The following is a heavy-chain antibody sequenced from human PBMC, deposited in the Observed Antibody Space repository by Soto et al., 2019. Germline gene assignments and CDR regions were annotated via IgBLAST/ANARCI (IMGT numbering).Heavy chain of an antibody. CDR1: GGSISRSSYS. V-gene: IGHV4-39*01. Sequence: SETLSLTCTVSGGSISRSSYSWGWIRQPPGKGLEWIGTIYYSGSTYYNPSLKSRVTISVDTSKSQFSLKLSSVTAADTAVYYCATRQGGSYNWFDPWGQGTLVTVSS. D-gene: IGHD2-15*01. J-gene: IGHJ5*02. CDR2: IYYSGST. CDR3: ATRQGGSYNWFDP.